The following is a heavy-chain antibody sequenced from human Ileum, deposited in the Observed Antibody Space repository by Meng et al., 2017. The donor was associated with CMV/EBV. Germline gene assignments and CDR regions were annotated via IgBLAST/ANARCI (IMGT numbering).Heavy chain of an antibody. CDR3: TRGRVGDWGFDF. CDR1: GGSFSSFA. CDR2: INHRGTT. J-gene: IGHJ4*02. Sequence: HVRLQQWGEGRLKPSRTLALTCVVNGGSFSSFAWTWIRQPPGKGPEWIGDINHRGTTNYSPSLKSRVTISIDTSKKQFSLRLSSLTAADTAVYYCTRGRVGDWGFDFWGQGTLVTVSS. V-gene: IGHV4-34*02. D-gene: IGHD1-26*01.